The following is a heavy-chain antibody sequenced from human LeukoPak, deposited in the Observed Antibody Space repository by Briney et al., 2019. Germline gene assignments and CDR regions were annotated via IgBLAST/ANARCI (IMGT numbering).Heavy chain of an antibody. D-gene: IGHD4-17*01. CDR1: GGSFRGYY. CDR2: INPGGTT. Sequence: SETLCLTSAVHGGSFRGYYSSWIREPPGKGLEWIGEINPGGTTNYHPSLKRRVTISADTSKSQFSLELRSVTAADTAVFYCARAKSTVSTYFDSWGQGSLVTVSS. CDR3: ARAKSTVSTYFDS. V-gene: IGHV4-34*01. J-gene: IGHJ4*02.